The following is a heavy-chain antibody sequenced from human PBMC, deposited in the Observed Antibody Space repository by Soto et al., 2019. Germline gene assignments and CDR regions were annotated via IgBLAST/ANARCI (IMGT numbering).Heavy chain of an antibody. Sequence: EVQLVESGGGLVQPGGSLKLSCAASGFTFSGSAMHWVRQASGKGLEWVGRIRSKANSYATAYAASVKGRFTISRDDSKNTAYLQMNSLKTEDTAVYYCTCLLAGSGYQGLDYWGQGTLVTVSS. CDR1: GFTFSGSA. V-gene: IGHV3-73*01. CDR3: TCLLAGSGYQGLDY. CDR2: IRSKANSYAT. D-gene: IGHD3-22*01. J-gene: IGHJ4*02.